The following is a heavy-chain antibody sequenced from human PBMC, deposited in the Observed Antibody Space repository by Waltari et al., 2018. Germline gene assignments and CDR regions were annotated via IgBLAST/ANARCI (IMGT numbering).Heavy chain of an antibody. J-gene: IGHJ4*02. CDR1: GFTVSSNY. CDR3: ARGRGAVAGKLDY. Sequence: EVQPVESGGGLIQPGGSLRLSRAPSGFTVSSNYMRWVPPAPGKGLEWVSVICSGGSTYSADSVKGRFTISRDNSKNTLYLQMNSLRAEDTAVYYCARGRGAVAGKLDYWGQGTLVTVSS. D-gene: IGHD6-19*01. CDR2: ICSGGST. V-gene: IGHV3-53*01.